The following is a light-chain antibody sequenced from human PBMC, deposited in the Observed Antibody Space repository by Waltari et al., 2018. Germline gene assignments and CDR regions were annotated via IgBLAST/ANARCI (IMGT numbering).Light chain of an antibody. J-gene: IGLJ2*01. CDR3: NSYTTSGTVV. V-gene: IGLV2-14*03. Sequence: QSALTQPASVSGSPGPSITISCTGTSSDVGTYTFFSWYHQHPGKVPKLIIYDATDRPSGVSSRFSGSKSGNTASLTISGLQAEDEGDYYCNSYTTSGTVVFGGGTKLTVL. CDR1: SSDVGTYTF. CDR2: DAT.